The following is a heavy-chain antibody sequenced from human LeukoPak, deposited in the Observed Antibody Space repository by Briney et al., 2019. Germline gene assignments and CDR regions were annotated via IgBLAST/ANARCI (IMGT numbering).Heavy chain of an antibody. J-gene: IGHJ3*02. CDR3: ARRYFDATAYSDAFDI. Sequence: ASVKVSCKASGYTFTGYYMHWVRQAPGQGLEWMGWINPSSGGTNYAQKFQGRVTMTRDTSISAAYMELYRLRSDDTAVYYCARRYFDATAYSDAFDIWGQGTMVTVSS. D-gene: IGHD2-15*01. CDR2: INPSSGGT. V-gene: IGHV1-2*02. CDR1: GYTFTGYY.